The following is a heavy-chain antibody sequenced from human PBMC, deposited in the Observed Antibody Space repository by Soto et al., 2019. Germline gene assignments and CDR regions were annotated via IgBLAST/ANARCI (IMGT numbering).Heavy chain of an antibody. CDR2: IYYSGST. D-gene: IGHD2-2*01. V-gene: IGHV4-59*01. Sequence: LETLSLTCTVSGGSISSYYWSWIRQPPGKGLEWIGYIYYSGSTNYNPSLKSRVTISVDTSKNQFSLKLSSVTAADTAVYYCAREGPYCSSTSCYWGGMDVWGQGTTVTVSS. CDR1: GGSISSYY. CDR3: AREGPYCSSTSCYWGGMDV. J-gene: IGHJ6*02.